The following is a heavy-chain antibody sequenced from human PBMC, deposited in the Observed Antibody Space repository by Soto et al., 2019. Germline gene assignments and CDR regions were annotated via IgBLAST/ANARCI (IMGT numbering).Heavy chain of an antibody. J-gene: IGHJ4*02. V-gene: IGHV2-5*02. D-gene: IGHD3-3*01. CDR2: VYWDDGK. Sequence: QITWKESGPTLVKPTQTLTLTCTFSGFSLRTSGLGVGWIRQPPGKALEWLALVYWDDGKRYSPSLKSRLTITKDTSKQQVVPRLTNLDRVDTATYNCAHLTTGGFYFDYWGQGTLVTVSS. CDR3: AHLTTGGFYFDY. CDR1: GFSLRTSGLG.